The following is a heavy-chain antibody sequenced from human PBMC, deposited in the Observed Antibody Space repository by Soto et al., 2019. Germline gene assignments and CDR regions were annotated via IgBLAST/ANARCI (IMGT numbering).Heavy chain of an antibody. CDR3: AKALQGGMDV. CDR2: ISYDGSNK. Sequence: QVQLVESGGGVVQPGRSLRLSCAASGFTFSSYGMHWVRQAPGEGLEWVAVISYDGSNKYYADSVKGRFTISRDNSKNTLYLQMNSLRAEDTAVYYCAKALQGGMDVWGQGTTVTVSS. J-gene: IGHJ6*02. CDR1: GFTFSSYG. V-gene: IGHV3-30*18. D-gene: IGHD4-4*01.